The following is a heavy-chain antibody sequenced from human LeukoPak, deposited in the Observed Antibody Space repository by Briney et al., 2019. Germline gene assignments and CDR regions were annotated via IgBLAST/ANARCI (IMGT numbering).Heavy chain of an antibody. D-gene: IGHD2-2*01. CDR3: ARGGYCSSTSCSWFDP. V-gene: IGHV4-59*01. CDR1: GGSISSYY. J-gene: IGHJ5*02. Sequence: PSETLSLTCTVSGGSISSYYWSWIRQPPGKGLEWIGYIYYSGSTNYNPSLKSRVTISVDTSKNQFSLKLSSVTAADTAVYYCARGGYCSSTSCSWFDPWGQGTRVTVSS. CDR2: IYYSGST.